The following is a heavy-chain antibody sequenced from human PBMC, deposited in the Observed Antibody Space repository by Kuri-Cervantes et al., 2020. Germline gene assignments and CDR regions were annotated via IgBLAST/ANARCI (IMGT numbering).Heavy chain of an antibody. J-gene: IGHJ4*02. V-gene: IGHV1-69*13. Sequence: SVKVSCKASGGTFSSYAISWVRQAPGQGLEWMGGIIPIFGTANYAQKFQGRVTITADESTSTAYTELSSLRSEDTAVYYCASIARAETCSSTSCPFDYWGQGTLVTVSS. D-gene: IGHD2-2*01. CDR1: GGTFSSYA. CDR2: IIPIFGTA. CDR3: ASIARAETCSSTSCPFDY.